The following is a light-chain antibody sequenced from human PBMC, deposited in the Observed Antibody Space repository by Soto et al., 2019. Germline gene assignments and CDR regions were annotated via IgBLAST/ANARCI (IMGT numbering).Light chain of an antibody. V-gene: IGLV1-44*01. J-gene: IGLJ3*02. Sequence: QAVVTQPPSASGTPGQRVTISCSGTTSNIGRNTVNWYQQFPGTAPKLLIYTNNQRPSGVPDRFSGSKSGTSASLAISGLQSEDEADYHCAAWDDSLTGVVFGGGTKVTVL. CDR3: AAWDDSLTGVV. CDR1: TSNIGRNT. CDR2: TNN.